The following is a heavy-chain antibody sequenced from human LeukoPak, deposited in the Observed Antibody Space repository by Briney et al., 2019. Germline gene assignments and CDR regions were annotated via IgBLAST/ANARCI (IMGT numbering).Heavy chain of an antibody. CDR3: ARSWGWDWYDWYYFDY. V-gene: IGHV4-38-2*01. CDR2: IYHSGST. CDR1: GYSISSGYY. Sequence: PSETLSLTCAVSGYSISSGYYWGWIRQPPGKGLEWIGSIYHSGSTYYNPSLKSRVTISVDTSKNQFSLKLSSVTAADTAVYYCARSWGWDWYDWYYFDYWGQGTLVTVSS. J-gene: IGHJ4*02. D-gene: IGHD1-1*01.